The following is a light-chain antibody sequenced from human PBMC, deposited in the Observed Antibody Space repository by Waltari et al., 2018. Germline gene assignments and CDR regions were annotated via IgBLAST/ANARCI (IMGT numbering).Light chain of an antibody. CDR1: SSAVGGYSY. V-gene: IGLV2-11*01. CDR2: DVT. Sequence: QSALTQPRSVSGSPGQSVTISCTGTSSAVGGYSYVSWYQRHPGKAPKLMIYDVTKRPSGVPDRFSGSKSGNTASLTISGLQAEDEADYYCCSYAGRYTFIFGGGTDLTVL. J-gene: IGLJ2*01. CDR3: CSYAGRYTFI.